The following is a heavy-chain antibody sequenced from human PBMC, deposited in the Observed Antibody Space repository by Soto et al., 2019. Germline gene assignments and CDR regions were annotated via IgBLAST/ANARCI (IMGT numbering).Heavy chain of an antibody. J-gene: IGHJ5*02. Sequence: EVQLVESGGGLVQPGGSLRLSCAASGFTFSSYSMNWVRQAPGKGLEWVSYISSSSSTIYYSDSVKGRFTISRDNAKNSRYLQMNSMRDEDTAVYYCARKAVAGTKVANWFDPWGQGTLVTVSS. CDR2: ISSSSSTI. CDR3: ARKAVAGTKVANWFDP. D-gene: IGHD6-19*01. V-gene: IGHV3-48*02. CDR1: GFTFSSYS.